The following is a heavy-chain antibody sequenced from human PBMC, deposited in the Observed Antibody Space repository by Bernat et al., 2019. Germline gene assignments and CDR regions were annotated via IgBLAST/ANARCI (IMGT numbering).Heavy chain of an antibody. Sequence: QVQLVQSGAEVKKPGSSVKVSCKASGGTFSSYAISWVRQAPGQGLEWMGGIIPIFGTANYAQKFQGRVTITADESTSTAYMKLSSLRSEDTAVYYCARIYVWGSYRYRHWFDPWGQGTLVTVSS. CDR3: ARIYVWGSYRYRHWFDP. J-gene: IGHJ5*02. CDR2: IIPIFGTA. V-gene: IGHV1-69*01. D-gene: IGHD3-16*02. CDR1: GGTFSSYA.